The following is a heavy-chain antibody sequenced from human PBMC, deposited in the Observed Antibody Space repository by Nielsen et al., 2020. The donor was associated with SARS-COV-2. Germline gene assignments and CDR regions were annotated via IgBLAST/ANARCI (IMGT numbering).Heavy chain of an antibody. CDR1: GFTFSTYS. V-gene: IGHV3-48*04. CDR2: ITGSSSTI. J-gene: IGHJ3*02. D-gene: IGHD1-26*01. Sequence: GGSLRLSCAASGFTFSTYSMNWVRQAPGKGLEWVSKITGSSSTIYYAESVKGRFTISRDNTKNSLYPQMNSLRAEDTAVYYCAGLGSYSCDAFDIWGQGTMVTVSS. CDR3: AGLGSYSCDAFDI.